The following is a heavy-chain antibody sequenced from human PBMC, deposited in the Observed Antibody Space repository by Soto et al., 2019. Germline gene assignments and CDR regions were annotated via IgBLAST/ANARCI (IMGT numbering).Heavy chain of an antibody. CDR1: GYSFTNYC. CDR2: IYPGDSDT. V-gene: IGHV5-51*01. J-gene: IGHJ4*02. CDR3: ARRIAAAGFFDY. D-gene: IGHD6-13*01. Sequence: GESLKISCKGSGYSFTNYCIAWVLQMPGKGLEWMGIIYPGDSDTRYNPSFQGQVTISADKSISAAYLQWSSLKASDTAKYYCARRIAAAGFFDYWGQGTLVTVSS.